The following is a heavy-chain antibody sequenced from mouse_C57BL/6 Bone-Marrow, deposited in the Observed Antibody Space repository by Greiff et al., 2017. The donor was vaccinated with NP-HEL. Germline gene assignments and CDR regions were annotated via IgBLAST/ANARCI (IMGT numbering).Heavy chain of an antibody. V-gene: IGHV14-4*01. D-gene: IGHD1-1*01. CDR1: GFNIKDDY. CDR2: IDPENGDT. CDR3: TFITTVVAPTRFAY. J-gene: IGHJ3*01. Sequence: EVQLVESGAELVRPGASVKLSCTASGFNIKDDYMHWVKQRPEQGLEWIGWIDPENGDTEYASKFQGKATITADTSSNTAYLQLSSLTSEDTAVYYCTFITTVVAPTRFAYWGQGTLVTVSA.